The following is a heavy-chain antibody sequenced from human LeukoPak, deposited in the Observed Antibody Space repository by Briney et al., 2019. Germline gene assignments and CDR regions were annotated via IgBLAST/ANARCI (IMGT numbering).Heavy chain of an antibody. J-gene: IGHJ4*02. CDR2: ISAYNGNT. V-gene: IGHV1-18*01. CDR1: GYTFKNYG. Sequence: GTSVKVSFKASGYTFKNYGISWVRQAPGQGLEWMGWISAYNGNTNYAQKLQGRVTMTTDTSTSTAYMKLRSLRSDDTAVYFCARARGGMATPDRYWGQGTLVTVSS. D-gene: IGHD5-24*01. CDR3: ARARGGMATPDRY.